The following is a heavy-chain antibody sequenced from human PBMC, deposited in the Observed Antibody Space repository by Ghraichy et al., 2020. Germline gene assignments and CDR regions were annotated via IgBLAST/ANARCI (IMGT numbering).Heavy chain of an antibody. Sequence: GGSLRLSCAASGFTFSNYAMNWVRQSPGKGLEWVSAISGSDDSTYYADSVKGRFTISRDNSKNTLYLQMNNLRGEDTAVYYCAKLGRIFGVVDYWGQGTLVTVAS. CDR2: ISGSDDST. CDR1: GFTFSNYA. D-gene: IGHD3-3*01. J-gene: IGHJ4*02. CDR3: AKLGRIFGVVDY. V-gene: IGHV3-23*01.